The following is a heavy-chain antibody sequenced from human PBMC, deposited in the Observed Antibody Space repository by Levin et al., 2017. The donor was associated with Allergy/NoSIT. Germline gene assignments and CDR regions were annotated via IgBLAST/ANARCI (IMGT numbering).Heavy chain of an antibody. V-gene: IGHV1-18*01. CDR1: GYTFSNYG. CDR3: ARQHSSGYYYFHY. J-gene: IGHJ4*02. CDR2: INVYNGNI. D-gene: IGHD6-19*01. Sequence: GASVKVSCKASGYTFSNYGISWVRQAPGQGLEWMGWINVYNGNINYAQKFQGRVTMTTDTSTSTAYMELRSLRSDDTAVYFCARQHSSGYYYFHYWGQGTLVTVSS.